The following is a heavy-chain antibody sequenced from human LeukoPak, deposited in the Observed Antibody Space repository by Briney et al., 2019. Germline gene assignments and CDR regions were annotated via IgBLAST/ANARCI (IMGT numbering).Heavy chain of an antibody. CDR1: GGSISSSSYY. V-gene: IGHV4-39*01. CDR3: ARPLPPQYFDY. J-gene: IGHJ4*02. CDR2: IYYSGST. Sequence: PSETLSLTCTVSGGSISSSSYYWGWIRQPPGKGLEWIGSIYYSGSTYYNPSLKSRVTISVDTSKNQFSLKLSSVTAADTAVYYCARPLPPQYFDYWGQGTLVTVSS.